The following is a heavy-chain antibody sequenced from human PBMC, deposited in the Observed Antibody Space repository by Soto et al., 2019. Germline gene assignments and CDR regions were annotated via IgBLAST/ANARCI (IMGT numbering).Heavy chain of an antibody. CDR2: MNPNSGNT. CDR1: GYTFTSYD. CDR3: ARDKTSYGMDV. V-gene: IGHV1-8*01. J-gene: IGHJ6*02. Sequence: QVQLVQSGAEVKKPGASVKVSCKASGYTFTSYDINWVRQATGQGLEWMGWMNPNSGNTGYAQKFPCRCTKTRNTSISTAYIELSSLRSEDTAVYYCARDKTSYGMDVWGQGTTVTVSS.